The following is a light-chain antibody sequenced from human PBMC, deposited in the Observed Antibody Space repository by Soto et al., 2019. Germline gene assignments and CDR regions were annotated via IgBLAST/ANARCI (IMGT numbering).Light chain of an antibody. CDR3: QQRSNG. J-gene: IGKJ3*01. Sequence: EVVMTQSPATLSVSPGERATLSCRASHSVSSSLAWYQQKPGQAPRLLISGASTRAAGIPARFSGSGSGTEFTLTISSLQSEDFAVYYCQQRSNGFGPGTKVDIK. CDR2: GAS. V-gene: IGKV3-15*01. CDR1: HSVSSS.